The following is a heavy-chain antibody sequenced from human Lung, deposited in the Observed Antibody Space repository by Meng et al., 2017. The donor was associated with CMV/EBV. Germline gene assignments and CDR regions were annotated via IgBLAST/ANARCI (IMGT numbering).Heavy chain of an antibody. D-gene: IGHD6-13*01. J-gene: IGHJ6*02. Sequence: GGSXRLXCAASGFTFSSYAMHWVRQAPGKGLEWVAVISYDGSNKYYADSVKGRFTISRDNSKNTLYLQMNSLRAEDTAVYYCARDSRGSWYYSHGDYYYGMDVWXQGTXVTVSS. CDR2: ISYDGSNK. CDR1: GFTFSSYA. V-gene: IGHV3-30-3*01. CDR3: ARDSRGSWYYSHGDYYYGMDV.